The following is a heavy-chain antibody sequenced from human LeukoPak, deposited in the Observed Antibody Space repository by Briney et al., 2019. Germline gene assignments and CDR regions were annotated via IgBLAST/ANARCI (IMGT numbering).Heavy chain of an antibody. D-gene: IGHD2-2*02. V-gene: IGHV3-21*01. CDR2: ISSSSSYI. CDR3: AREPGYCSSTSCYKSDYYYYMDV. CDR1: GFTFSSYS. Sequence: PGGSLRLSCAASGFTFSSYSMNWVRQAPGKGLEWVSSISSSSSYIYYADSVKGRFTISRDNAKNSLYLQMNSLRAEDTAVYYCAREPGYCSSTSCYKSDYYYYMDVWGKGTTVTVSS. J-gene: IGHJ6*03.